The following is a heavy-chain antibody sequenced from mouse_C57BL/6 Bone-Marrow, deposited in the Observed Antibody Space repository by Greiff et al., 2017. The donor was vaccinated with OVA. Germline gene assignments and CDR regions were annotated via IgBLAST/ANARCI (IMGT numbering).Heavy chain of an antibody. CDR3: TRVNPYYFDY. Sequence: EVKLMESGEGLVKPGWSLKLSCAASGFTFSSYAMSWVRQTPEKRLEWVAYISSGGDYIYYADTVKGRFTISRDNARNTLYLQMSSLKSEDTAMYYCTRVNPYYFDYWGQGTTLTVSS. V-gene: IGHV5-9-1*02. J-gene: IGHJ2*01. CDR1: GFTFSSYA. CDR2: ISSGGDYI.